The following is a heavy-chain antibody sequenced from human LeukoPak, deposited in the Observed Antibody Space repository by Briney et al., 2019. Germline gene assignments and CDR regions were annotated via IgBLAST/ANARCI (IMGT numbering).Heavy chain of an antibody. CDR1: GFTFSSYG. CDR3: ARVFEGQWLSYYYYMDV. V-gene: IGHV3-30*03. CDR2: ISYDGSNK. J-gene: IGHJ6*03. D-gene: IGHD6-19*01. Sequence: PGRSLRLSCAASGFTFSSYGMHWVRQAPGKGLEWVAVISYDGSNKYYADSVKGRFTISRDNAKNTLYLQMNSLRAEDTAVYYCARVFEGQWLSYYYYMDVWGKGTTVTVSS.